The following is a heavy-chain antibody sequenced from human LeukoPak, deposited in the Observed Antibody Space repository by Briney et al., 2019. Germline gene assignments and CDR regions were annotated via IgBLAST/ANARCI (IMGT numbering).Heavy chain of an antibody. D-gene: IGHD1-14*01. V-gene: IGHV3-11*01. CDR3: ARNRKGYGYDYYYYMDV. Sequence: GGSLRLSCAASGFTFSNYYMSWIRQAPGKGREWVSYISSSGSTIYYADSVKGRFTISRDNAKNSLYLQMNSLRAEDTAVYYCARNRKGYGYDYYYYMDVWGKGTTVTVSS. CDR2: ISSSGSTI. J-gene: IGHJ6*03. CDR1: GFTFSNYY.